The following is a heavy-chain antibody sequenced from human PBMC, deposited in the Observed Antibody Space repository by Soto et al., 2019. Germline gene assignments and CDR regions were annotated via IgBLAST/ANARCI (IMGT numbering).Heavy chain of an antibody. V-gene: IGHV3-7*01. D-gene: IGHD2-15*01. Sequence: GGSLRLSCAASGFTFSSYWMSWVRQAPGKGLEWVANIKQDGSEKYYVDSVKGRFTISRDNAKNSLYLQMNSLRAEDTAVYYCAREGNCSGGSCYDYYYYYYMDVWGKGTTVTVSS. J-gene: IGHJ6*03. CDR2: IKQDGSEK. CDR1: GFTFSSYW. CDR3: AREGNCSGGSCYDYYYYYYMDV.